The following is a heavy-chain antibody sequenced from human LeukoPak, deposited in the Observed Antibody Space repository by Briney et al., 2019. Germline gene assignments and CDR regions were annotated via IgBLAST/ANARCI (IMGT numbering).Heavy chain of an antibody. CDR2: INAGNGDT. J-gene: IGHJ4*02. CDR3: ARSRSCDY. Sequence: GASVKVSCKASGYTFTSYSIHWVRQAPGQRLEWMGWINAGNGDTKYSQKFQGRVTITKDTSASTAYMELSSLRSEDTAVYYCARSRSCDYWGQGTLVTVSS. V-gene: IGHV1-3*01. CDR1: GYTFTSYS.